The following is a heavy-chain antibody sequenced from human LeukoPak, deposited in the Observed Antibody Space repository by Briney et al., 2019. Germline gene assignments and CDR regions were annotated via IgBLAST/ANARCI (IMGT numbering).Heavy chain of an antibody. V-gene: IGHV3-23*01. J-gene: IGHJ4*02. Sequence: TGGSLRLSCEASGFTFSAYAMTWVRQAPGKGLEWVSGISGGGGGTFYADSVKGRFTISRDNSNNTLYLQMNSLRAEDTAVYYCAKLYSYGFSGHFDYWGQGTLVTVSS. CDR3: AKLYSYGFSGHFDY. D-gene: IGHD5-18*01. CDR1: GFTFSAYA. CDR2: ISGGGGGT.